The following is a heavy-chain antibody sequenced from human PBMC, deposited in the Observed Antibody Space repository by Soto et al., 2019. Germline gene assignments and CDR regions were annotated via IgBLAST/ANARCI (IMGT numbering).Heavy chain of an antibody. Sequence: PAETLSLTCTVSGGSISSSSYYWDWIRQPPGKGLEWVGHIYYTGSTYYNPSLKSRFTISVDTSKNQFSLKLSSVTAADTAFYYCAGGYSWFDPWGQGTLVTVSS. J-gene: IGHJ5*02. CDR2: IYYTGST. V-gene: IGHV4-39*07. CDR1: GGSISSSSYY. CDR3: AGGYSWFDP.